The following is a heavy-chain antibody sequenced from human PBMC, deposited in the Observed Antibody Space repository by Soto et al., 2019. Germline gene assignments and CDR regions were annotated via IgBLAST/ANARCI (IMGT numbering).Heavy chain of an antibody. CDR1: GGSMRNYF. D-gene: IGHD6-13*01. CDR3: AAGEASSRNLAPYYLDF. V-gene: IGHV4-59*01. J-gene: IGHJ4*02. CDR2: IHYSGTT. Sequence: SETLSLTCTVSGGSMRNYFWTWIWQPPGKGLEWIGYIHYSGTTSFFPSYNPSLRSRVTISEDTSKNQFSLKLLSVTTADTAVYFCAAGEASSRNLAPYYLDFWGQGTLVTVSS.